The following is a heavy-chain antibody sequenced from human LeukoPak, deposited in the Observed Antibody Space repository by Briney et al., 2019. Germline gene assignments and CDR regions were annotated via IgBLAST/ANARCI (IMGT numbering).Heavy chain of an antibody. J-gene: IGHJ4*02. D-gene: IGHD6-13*01. V-gene: IGHV3-30*04. CDR3: ARDQQLVAFDY. CDR2: ISYDGSNK. Sequence: PGRSLRLSCAASGFSFRSYAMNWVRQAPGKGLEWVAFISYDGSNKYYADSVKGRFTISRDNSKNTLYPQMNSLRAEDTAVYYCARDQQLVAFDYWGQGTLVTVSS. CDR1: GFSFRSYA.